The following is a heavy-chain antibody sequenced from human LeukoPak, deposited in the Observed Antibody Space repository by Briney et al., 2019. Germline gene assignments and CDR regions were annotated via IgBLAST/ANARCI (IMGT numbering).Heavy chain of an antibody. CDR2: FDPEDGET. J-gene: IGHJ4*02. V-gene: IGHV1-24*01. CDR1: GDTLTELS. CDR3: AISSGSYYKGVDY. D-gene: IGHD3-10*01. Sequence: ASVKVSCKVSGDTLTELSMHWVRQAPGKGLEWMGGFDPEDGETIYAQRFQGRVTMTEDTSTDTAYMELSSLRSEDTAVYYCAISSGSYYKGVDYWGQGTLVTVSS.